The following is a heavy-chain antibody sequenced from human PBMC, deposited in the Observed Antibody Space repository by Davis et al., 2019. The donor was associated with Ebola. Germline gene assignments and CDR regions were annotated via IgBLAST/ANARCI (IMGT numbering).Heavy chain of an antibody. D-gene: IGHD3-10*01. CDR1: GGSVSSYY. J-gene: IGHJ4*02. Sequence: SETLSLTCSVSGGSVSSYYWSWIRQPPGKGLEWIGDSYDNGAANYNPSLKGRVTISVDTSKKQFSLKLTSVTAADTAVYYCTRRLALWGHSDYWGQGILVIVSS. CDR2: SYDNGAA. CDR3: TRRLALWGHSDY. V-gene: IGHV4-59*02.